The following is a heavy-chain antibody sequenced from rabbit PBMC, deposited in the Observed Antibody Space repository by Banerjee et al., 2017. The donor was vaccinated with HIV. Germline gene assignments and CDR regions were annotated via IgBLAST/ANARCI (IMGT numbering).Heavy chain of an antibody. CDR2: IGAGSSGNT. CDR1: GFSFSSSYF. V-gene: IGHV1S40*01. J-gene: IGHJ4*01. CDR3: ARDLTGVIGWNFNL. D-gene: IGHD1-1*01. Sequence: QSLEESGGDLVKPGASLTLTCTASGFSFSSSYFMCWVRQAPGKGLEWIACIGAGSSGNTYYASWAKGRFTISKSSSTTVTLQMTSLTAADTATYFCARDLTGVIGWNFNLWGQGTLVTVS.